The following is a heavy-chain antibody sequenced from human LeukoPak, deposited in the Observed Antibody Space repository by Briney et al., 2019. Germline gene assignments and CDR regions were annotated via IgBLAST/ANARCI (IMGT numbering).Heavy chain of an antibody. J-gene: IGHJ2*01. CDR2: ISRTGAYI. Sequence: GESLRLSCDAAGFAFGSSSMNWVRQAPGKGLEWVASISRTGAYIYYADSVQGRFIISRDNANSSLYLTMRSLRAEDTALYYRVKDVSVDSKGFWYFDLWGRGTLVTVSS. CDR3: VKDVSVDSKGFWYFDL. CDR1: GFAFGSSS. V-gene: IGHV3-21*01. D-gene: IGHD3-22*01.